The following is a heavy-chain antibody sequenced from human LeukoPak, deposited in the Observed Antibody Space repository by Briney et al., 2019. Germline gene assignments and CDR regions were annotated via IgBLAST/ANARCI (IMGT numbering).Heavy chain of an antibody. J-gene: IGHJ4*02. CDR2: ISWNSGSI. D-gene: IGHD5-18*01. V-gene: IGHV3-9*01. CDR3: ATLGGYSYGLRNSIDY. CDR1: GFTFDDYA. Sequence: PGGSLRLSCAASGFTFDDYAMHWVRQAPGKGLEWVSGISWNSGSIGYADSVKGRFTISGDNAKNSLYLQMNSLRAEDTALYYCATLGGYSYGLRNSIDYWGQGTLVTVSS.